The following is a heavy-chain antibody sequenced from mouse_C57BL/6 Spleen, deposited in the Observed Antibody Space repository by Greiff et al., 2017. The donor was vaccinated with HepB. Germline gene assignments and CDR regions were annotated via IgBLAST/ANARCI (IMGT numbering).Heavy chain of an antibody. D-gene: IGHD1-1*01. J-gene: IGHJ4*01. CDR1: GFTFSSYA. Sequence: KLVESGGGLVKPGGSLKLSCAASGFTFSSYAMSWVRQTPEKRLEWVATISDGGSYTYYPDNVKGRFTISRDNAKNNLYLQMSHLKSEDTAMYYCARGSYYGSSYRDYAMDYWGQGTSVTVSS. CDR2: ISDGGSYT. CDR3: ARGSYYGSSYRDYAMDY. V-gene: IGHV5-4*03.